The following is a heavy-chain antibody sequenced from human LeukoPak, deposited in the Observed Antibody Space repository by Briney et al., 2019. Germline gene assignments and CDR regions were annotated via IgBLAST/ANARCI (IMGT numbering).Heavy chain of an antibody. J-gene: IGHJ6*03. CDR1: GFTFSSYW. CDR2: IHSDGSST. V-gene: IGHV3-74*01. Sequence: AGGSLRLSCAASGFTFSSYWMHWVRQAPGKGQEWVSRIHSDGSSTSYADFVKGRFTISRDNAKNTLYLQMNSLRAEDTAVYYCARDKPGSHYYVDVWGKGTTVTVSS. CDR3: ARDKPGSHYYVDV. D-gene: IGHD1-1*01.